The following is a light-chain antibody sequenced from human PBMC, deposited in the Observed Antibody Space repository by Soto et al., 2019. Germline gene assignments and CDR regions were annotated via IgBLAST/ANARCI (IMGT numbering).Light chain of an antibody. CDR1: QSVSSF. J-gene: IGKJ1*01. CDR3: QQYGGSPLWT. V-gene: IGKV3-11*01. Sequence: EIVLTQSPATLSLSPGERATLSCRASQSVSSFLAWYQQKPGQAPRLLIYDASNRATGIPGRFSGSGSGTDFTLTISSLEPEDFAVYYCQQYGGSPLWTFGQGTKVDI. CDR2: DAS.